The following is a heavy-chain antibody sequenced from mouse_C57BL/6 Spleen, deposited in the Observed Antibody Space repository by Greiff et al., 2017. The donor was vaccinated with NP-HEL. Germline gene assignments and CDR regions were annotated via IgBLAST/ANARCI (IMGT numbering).Heavy chain of an antibody. V-gene: IGHV1-20*01. CDR2: INPYNGDT. J-gene: IGHJ4*01. Sequence: VQLQQSGPELVKPGDSVKISCKASGYSFTGYFMNWVMQSHGKSLEWIGRINPYNGDTFYNQKFKGKATLTVDKSSSTAHMELRSLTSEDSAVYYGARLYGSSFLDYAMDYWGQGTSVTVSS. CDR1: GYSFTGYF. D-gene: IGHD1-1*01. CDR3: ARLYGSSFLDYAMDY.